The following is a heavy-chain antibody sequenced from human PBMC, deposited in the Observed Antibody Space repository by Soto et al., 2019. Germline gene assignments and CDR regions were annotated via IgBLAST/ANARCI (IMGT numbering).Heavy chain of an antibody. J-gene: IGHJ6*02. V-gene: IGHV3-30-3*01. CDR1: GFTFSSYA. Sequence: QVQLVESGGGVVQPGRSLRLSCAASGFTFSSYAMHWVRQAPGKGLEWVAVISYDGSNKYYADSVKGRFTISRDNSKNXXYLQMNSLRAEDTAVYYCARDLLIFDYYYYYGMDVWGQGTTVTVSS. D-gene: IGHD2-21*01. CDR3: ARDLLIFDYYYYYGMDV. CDR2: ISYDGSNK.